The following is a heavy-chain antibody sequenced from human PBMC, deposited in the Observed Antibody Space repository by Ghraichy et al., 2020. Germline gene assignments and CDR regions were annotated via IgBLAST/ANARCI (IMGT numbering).Heavy chain of an antibody. CDR3: ARDAGSGGYDY. V-gene: IGHV3-53*04. D-gene: IGHD6-19*01. J-gene: IGHJ4*02. CDR2: IYSGGST. Sequence: GESLNISCAASGFTVSSNYMSWVRQAPGKGLEWVSVIYSGGSTYYADSVKGRFTISRHNSKNTLYLQMNSLRAEDTAVYYCARDAGSGGYDYWGQGTLVTVSS. CDR1: GFTVSSNY.